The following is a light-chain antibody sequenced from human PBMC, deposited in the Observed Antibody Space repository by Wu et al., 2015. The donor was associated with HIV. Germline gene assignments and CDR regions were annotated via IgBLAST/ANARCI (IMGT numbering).Light chain of an antibody. CDR3: QQRSNWPWT. V-gene: IGKV3-11*01. J-gene: IGKJ1*01. CDR1: QSVGSF. Sequence: EIVLTQSPATLSLSPGERATLSCRASQSVGSFLAWYQQKPGQAPRLLIYGSINRATDIPARFSGSGSGTDFTLTISSLEAEDFAVYYCQQRSNWPWTFGQGTKVEIK. CDR2: GSI.